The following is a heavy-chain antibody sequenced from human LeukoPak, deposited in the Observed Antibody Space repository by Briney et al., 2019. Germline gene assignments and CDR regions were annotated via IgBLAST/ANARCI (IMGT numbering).Heavy chain of an antibody. CDR1: GGTFSSYA. Sequence: ASVKVSCKASGGTFSSYAISWVRQAPGQGLEWMGRIIPILGIANYAQKFQGRVTITADKSTSTAYMELSSLRSEDTAVYYCARLGYCSGGSCYTQWFDPWGQGTPVTVSS. D-gene: IGHD2-15*01. J-gene: IGHJ5*02. CDR2: IIPILGIA. V-gene: IGHV1-69*04. CDR3: ARLGYCSGGSCYTQWFDP.